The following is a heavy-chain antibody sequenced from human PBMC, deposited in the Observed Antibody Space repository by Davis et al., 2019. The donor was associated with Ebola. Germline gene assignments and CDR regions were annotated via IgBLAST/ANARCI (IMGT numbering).Heavy chain of an antibody. Sequence: SVKVSCKAFGGTFSSYAISWVRQAPGQGLEWMGGIIPILGIANYAQKFQGRVTITADESTSTAYMELSSLRSEDTAVYYCARDSSHVPGRVPLDYCGQGTLVTVSS. CDR2: IIPILGIA. CDR3: ARDSSHVPGRVPLDY. V-gene: IGHV1-69*10. J-gene: IGHJ4*02. D-gene: IGHD3/OR15-3a*01. CDR1: GGTFSSYA.